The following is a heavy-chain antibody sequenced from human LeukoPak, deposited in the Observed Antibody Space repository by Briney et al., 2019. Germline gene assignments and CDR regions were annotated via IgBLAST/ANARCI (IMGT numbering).Heavy chain of an antibody. CDR2: IYYSGST. J-gene: IGHJ4*02. V-gene: IGHV4-59*12. D-gene: IGHD3-9*01. Sequence: SETLSLTCTVSGGSISSYYWSWIRQPPGKGLEWIGYIYYSGSTNYNPSLKSRVTISVDTSKNQFSLKLSSVTAADTAVYYCARDGPGLPIDYWGQGTLVTVSS. CDR3: ARDGPGLPIDY. CDR1: GGSISSYY.